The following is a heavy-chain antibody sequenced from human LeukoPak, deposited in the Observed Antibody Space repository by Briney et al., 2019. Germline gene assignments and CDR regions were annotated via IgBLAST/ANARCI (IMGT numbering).Heavy chain of an antibody. D-gene: IGHD2-2*03. CDR1: GFTFSNAW. V-gene: IGHV3-66*01. CDR3: ARSGGYCSRSSCYAGSEYYGMDV. J-gene: IGHJ6*02. CDR2: IYSGGST. Sequence: GGSLRLSCAASGFTFSNAWMSWVRQAPGKGLEWVSVIYSGGSTYYADSVKGRLTISRDNSKNTLCLQMNNLRVDDTAVYFCARSGGYCSRSSCYAGSEYYGMDVWGQGTTVTVSS.